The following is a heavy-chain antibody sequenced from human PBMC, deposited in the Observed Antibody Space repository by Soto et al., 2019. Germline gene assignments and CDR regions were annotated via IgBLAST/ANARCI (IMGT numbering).Heavy chain of an antibody. CDR3: AKDISFDTSAYNY. J-gene: IGHJ4*02. V-gene: IGHV3-23*01. Sequence: EVQLLESGGGLVQPGRSLRLSCTASGLTFSTYGMRWVRQAPGKGLEWVSSLSGDGTTTYYIASVKGRFTISRDNSRNTLSLQMNSLRTEDTAVYYCAKDISFDTSAYNYWGQGILVTVSS. CDR1: GLTFSTYG. D-gene: IGHD3-22*01. CDR2: LSGDGTTT.